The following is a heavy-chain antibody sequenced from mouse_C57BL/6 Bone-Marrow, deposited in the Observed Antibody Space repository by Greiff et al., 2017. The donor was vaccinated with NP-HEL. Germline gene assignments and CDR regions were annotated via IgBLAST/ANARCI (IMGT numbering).Heavy chain of an antibody. CDR2: IDPSDSYT. CDR1: GYTFTSYW. D-gene: IGHD1-1*01. Sequence: QVQLQQPGAELVMPGASVKLSCKASGYTFTSYWMPWVKQRPGQGLEWIGEIDPSDSYTNYNQKFQGKSTLTVDKSSSTAYLQLSRLTSEDSAVYYCARGYYGSSLDYWGQGTTLTVSS. V-gene: IGHV1-69*01. J-gene: IGHJ2*01. CDR3: ARGYYGSSLDY.